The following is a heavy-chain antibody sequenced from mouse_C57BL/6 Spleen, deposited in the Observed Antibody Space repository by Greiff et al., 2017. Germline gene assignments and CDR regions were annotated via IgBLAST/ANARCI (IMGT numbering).Heavy chain of an antibody. J-gene: IGHJ4*01. CDR2: FHHYNDDT. V-gene: IGHV1-47*01. Sequence: VHLVESGAELVKPAASVKMSCTASGYTFTTYPIEWMKQNHGKSLEWIGNFHHYNDDTKYNEKFKGKATLTVEKSSSTVYLELRRLTSDDSAVYYCARGYDYDGDYYAMDYWGQGTSVTVSS. CDR3: ARGYDYDGDYYAMDY. CDR1: GYTFTTYP. D-gene: IGHD2-4*01.